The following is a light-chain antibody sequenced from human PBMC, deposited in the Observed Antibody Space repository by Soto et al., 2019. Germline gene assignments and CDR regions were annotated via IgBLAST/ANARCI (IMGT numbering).Light chain of an antibody. Sequence: DIQMTQSPSSLSASVGDRVTITCRASQSITTYLNWYQQRPGKAPRLLIYAASSLQSGVPSRFSGRKSGTQFTLTIDSLQPEDFATYYCQPVKTYPRTFGGGTKVEIK. CDR1: QSITTY. J-gene: IGKJ4*01. CDR3: QPVKTYPRT. CDR2: AAS. V-gene: IGKV1-17*01.